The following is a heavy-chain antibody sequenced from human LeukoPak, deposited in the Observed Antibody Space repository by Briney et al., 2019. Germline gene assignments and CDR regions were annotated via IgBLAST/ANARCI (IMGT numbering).Heavy chain of an antibody. CDR1: GLTFSIYW. V-gene: IGHV3-74*01. Sequence: GGSLRLSCAASGLTFSIYWTHCARQAPGKGLVWVSRIKSDGSTNYADSVKGRFTISRENAKNTLSLQMKSLRAKDTAVYYCATAPSDTGGYYPEYFRHWGQGTLVTVSS. CDR2: IKSDGST. CDR3: ATAPSDTGGYYPEYFRH. J-gene: IGHJ1*01. D-gene: IGHD3-22*01.